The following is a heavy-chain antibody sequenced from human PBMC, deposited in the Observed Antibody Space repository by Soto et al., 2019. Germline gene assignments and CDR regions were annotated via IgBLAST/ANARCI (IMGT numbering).Heavy chain of an antibody. Sequence: PGGSLRLSCAASGFTFSSYAMHWVRQAPGKGLEWVAVISYDGSNKYYADSVKGRFTISRDNSKNTLYLQMNSLRAEDTAVYYCARANITGTTGYYYYGMDVWGKGTKVTVSS. V-gene: IGHV3-30-3*01. J-gene: IGHJ6*04. CDR1: GFTFSSYA. CDR2: ISYDGSNK. D-gene: IGHD1-20*01. CDR3: ARANITGTTGYYYYGMDV.